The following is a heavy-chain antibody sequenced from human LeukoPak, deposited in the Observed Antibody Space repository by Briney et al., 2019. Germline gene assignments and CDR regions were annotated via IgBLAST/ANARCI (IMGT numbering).Heavy chain of an antibody. V-gene: IGHV3-30*03. CDR3: ATFGVIVRNNYLDY. J-gene: IGHJ4*02. Sequence: GGSLRLSCVASGFTFSSYGMHWVRQAPGKGLEWVSIISYDGRNKYYADSVKGRFTISRDNSKNTLYLQMTSVRAEDTAVYYCATFGVIVRNNYLDYWGQGALVAVSS. CDR1: GFTFSSYG. CDR2: ISYDGRNK. D-gene: IGHD3-3*01.